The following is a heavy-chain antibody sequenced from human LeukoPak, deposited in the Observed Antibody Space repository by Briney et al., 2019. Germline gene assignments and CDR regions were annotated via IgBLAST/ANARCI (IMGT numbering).Heavy chain of an antibody. CDR3: ARHYGP. CDR1: TFSSYA. D-gene: IGHD3-10*01. V-gene: IGHV4-39*01. J-gene: IGHJ4*02. Sequence: TFSSYAMNWIRQPPGKGLEWIGSIYYSGSTYYNPSLKSRVTIPVDTSKNQFSLKLNSVTATDTAVYYCARHYGPWGQGTLVTVSS. CDR2: IYYSGST.